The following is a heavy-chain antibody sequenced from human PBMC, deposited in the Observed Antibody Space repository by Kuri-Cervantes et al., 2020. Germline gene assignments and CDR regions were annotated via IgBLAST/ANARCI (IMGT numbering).Heavy chain of an antibody. J-gene: IGHJ3*02. Sequence: GESLKISCAASRFTFSSYTMNWVRQAPGKGLEWVSSISSSSRYIYYADSVRGRFTISRDNAKSSLYLQMNSLRPEDTAIYYCAKILYDSSERELNIWGQGTMVTVSS. CDR1: RFTFSSYT. CDR3: AKILYDSSERELNI. V-gene: IGHV3-21*01. D-gene: IGHD3-22*01. CDR2: ISSSSRYI.